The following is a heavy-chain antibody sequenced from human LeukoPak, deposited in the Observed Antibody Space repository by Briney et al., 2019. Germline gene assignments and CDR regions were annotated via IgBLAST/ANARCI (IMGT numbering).Heavy chain of an antibody. CDR2: IRYDGSNK. CDR3: AQDRRAATIGCLDY. Sequence: PGGSLRLSCAASGFTFSSYGMHWVRQAPGKGLEWVAFIRYDGSNKYYADSVKGRFTISRDNSKNTLYLQMNSLRAEDTAVYYCAQDRRAATIGCLDYWGQGTLVTVSS. V-gene: IGHV3-30*02. CDR1: GFTFSSYG. D-gene: IGHD5-24*01. J-gene: IGHJ4*02.